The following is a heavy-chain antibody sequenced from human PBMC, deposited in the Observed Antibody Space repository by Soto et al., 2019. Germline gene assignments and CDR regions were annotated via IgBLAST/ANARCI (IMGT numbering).Heavy chain of an antibody. CDR2: ISGSGGST. V-gene: IGHV3-23*01. D-gene: IGHD4-4*01. CDR1: GGSISSSSYY. J-gene: IGHJ4*02. CDR3: AKYRNTASADFDY. Sequence: ETLSLTCTVSGGSISSSSYYWGWIRQPPGKGLEWISVISGSGGSTYHADSVKGRFTISRDNSKNTLSLQMSSLRAEDTAVYYCAKYRNTASADFDYWGQGTLVTVSS.